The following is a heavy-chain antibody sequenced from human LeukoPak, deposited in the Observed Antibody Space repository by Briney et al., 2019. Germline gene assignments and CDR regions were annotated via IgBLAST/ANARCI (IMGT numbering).Heavy chain of an antibody. CDR3: AKEDARVSTSNSDFDY. D-gene: IGHD4-23*01. CDR1: GFAFSNYG. V-gene: IGHV3-30*02. J-gene: IGHJ4*02. CDR2: IRYDGNNE. Sequence: GGSLRLSCAASGFAFSNYGIHWIRQSPGKGLEWVAFIRYDGNNEWYADSVKGRFGLSRDNSRNTAYIQLNSLRPDDTAVYYCAKEDARVSTSNSDFDYWGQGTLVTVSS.